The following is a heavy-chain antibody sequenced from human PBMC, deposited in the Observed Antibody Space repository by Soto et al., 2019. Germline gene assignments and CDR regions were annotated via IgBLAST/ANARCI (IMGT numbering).Heavy chain of an antibody. V-gene: IGHV4-39*01. CDR3: ARQWVYYYGMDV. J-gene: IGHJ6*02. Sequence: QLQLQESGPGLVKPSETLSLTCTVSGGSISSSSYYWGWIRQPPGKGLEWIGSIYYSGSTYYNPSLKRRVTIAVDTSKNQFALKLSSVTAADTAVYYCARQWVYYYGMDVWGQGTTVTVSS. CDR1: GGSISSSSYY. CDR2: IYYSGST.